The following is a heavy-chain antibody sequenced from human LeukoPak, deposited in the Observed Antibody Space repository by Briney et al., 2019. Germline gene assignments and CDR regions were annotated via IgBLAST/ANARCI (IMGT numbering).Heavy chain of an antibody. CDR2: IIPIHGIA. CDR1: GGTFSSYA. Sequence: VKVSCKASGGTFSSYAISWGRQAPGQGLEWMGRIIPIHGIANYAQKLQGRVTITADKSTTTAYMELSSLRSEDKAVYYCARGASSGWYYSDWFDPWGQETLVTVSS. D-gene: IGHD6-19*01. J-gene: IGHJ5*02. V-gene: IGHV1-69*10. CDR3: ARGASSGWYYSDWFDP.